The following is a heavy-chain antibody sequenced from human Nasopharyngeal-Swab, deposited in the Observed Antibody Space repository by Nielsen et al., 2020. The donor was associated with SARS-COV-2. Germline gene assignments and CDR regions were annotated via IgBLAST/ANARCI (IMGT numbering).Heavy chain of an antibody. Sequence: GGSLRLSCAASGFTFSNYGIHWVRQAPGKGLEWVAVVSYDGSVKNYADSVKGRFTISRDNSMNTLYLQMNSLRTEDTGLYYCAKLAMVRGPLDAFDVWGHGTLVTV. CDR2: VSYDGSVK. CDR1: GFTFSNYG. CDR3: AKLAMVRGPLDAFDV. J-gene: IGHJ3*01. D-gene: IGHD3-10*01. V-gene: IGHV3-30*18.